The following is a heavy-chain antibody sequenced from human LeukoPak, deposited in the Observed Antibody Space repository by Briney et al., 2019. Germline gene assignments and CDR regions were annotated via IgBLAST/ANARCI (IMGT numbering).Heavy chain of an antibody. Sequence: GGSLRLSCVASGFDFSSYAMTWVRQAPGRGLEWVSTIGAYAARTYYADSVKGRFTTSRENSKSTLSLQMNSLRAEDTALYYCAKDLRWRGVFDYWGQGTLVTVSS. CDR3: AKDLRWRGVFDY. J-gene: IGHJ4*02. V-gene: IGHV3-23*01. D-gene: IGHD4-23*01. CDR2: IGAYAART. CDR1: GFDFSSYA.